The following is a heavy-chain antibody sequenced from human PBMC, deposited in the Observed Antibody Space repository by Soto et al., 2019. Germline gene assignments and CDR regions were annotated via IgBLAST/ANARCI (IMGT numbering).Heavy chain of an antibody. J-gene: IGHJ5*02. D-gene: IGHD2-2*01. V-gene: IGHV1-69*01. CDR3: ARDRRYCSSTSCNWFYP. CDR1: GGTFSSYA. Sequence: QVQLVQSGAEVKKPGSSVKVSCKASGGTFSSYAISWVRQAPGQGLEWMGGIIPIFGTANYAQKFQGRVTITADESTSTAYMDLSSLRSEDTAVYYCARDRRYCSSTSCNWFYPWGQGTLVTVSS. CDR2: IIPIFGTA.